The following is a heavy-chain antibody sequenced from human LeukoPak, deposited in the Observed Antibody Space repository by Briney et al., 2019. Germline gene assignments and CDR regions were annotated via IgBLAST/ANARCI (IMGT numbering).Heavy chain of an antibody. D-gene: IGHD6-6*01. CDR1: GGSISSSSYY. V-gene: IGHV4-39*01. CDR3: ARREYSSSSPYFDY. Sequence: SETLSLTCTVSGGSISSSSYYWGWIRQPPGKGLEWIGNIYYSGRTYYNPSLKSRVTISVDTSKNQFSLKLSSVTAADTAVYYCARREYSSSSPYFDYWGQGTLVTVSS. J-gene: IGHJ4*02. CDR2: IYYSGRT.